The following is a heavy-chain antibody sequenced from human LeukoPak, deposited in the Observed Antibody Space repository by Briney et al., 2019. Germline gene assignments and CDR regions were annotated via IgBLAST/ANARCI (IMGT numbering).Heavy chain of an antibody. J-gene: IGHJ5*02. V-gene: IGHV4-59*05. CDR3: ARDPVTSPYNWFDP. CDR2: IYHSGTT. Sequence: SETLSLTCTVSGGSINSYYWSWIRQPPGKGLEWIGSIYHSGTTYYNPSLKSRVTISVDTSKNQFSLKLSSVTAPDTAVYYCARDPVTSPYNWFDPWGQGTLVTVSS. D-gene: IGHD2-21*02. CDR1: GGSINSYY.